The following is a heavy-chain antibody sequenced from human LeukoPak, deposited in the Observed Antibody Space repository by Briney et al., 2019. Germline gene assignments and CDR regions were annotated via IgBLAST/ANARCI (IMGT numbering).Heavy chain of an antibody. Sequence: SQTLSLTCAISGDDVSTNKATWNWIRQSPSRGLEWLGRTYYRSQWYNDYAVSVKSRITSTHDTSTNQFSLHLDSVTPDDTAVYYCVRLGGNSWLDYWGQGTLVTVSS. CDR1: GDDVSTNKAT. V-gene: IGHV6-1*01. D-gene: IGHD6-13*01. CDR3: VRLGGNSWLDY. J-gene: IGHJ4*02. CDR2: TYYRSQWYN.